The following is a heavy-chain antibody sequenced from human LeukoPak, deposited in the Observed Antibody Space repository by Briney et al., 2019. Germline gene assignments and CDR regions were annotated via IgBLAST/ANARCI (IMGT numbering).Heavy chain of an antibody. CDR1: GGSFSGYY. V-gene: IGHV4-34*01. CDR2: INHSGST. Sequence: SETLSLTCAVYGGSFSGYYWSWIRQPPGKGLEWIGEINHSGSTNYNPSLKSRVTISVDTSKNQFSLKLSSVTAADTAVYYCARTGYYYGSGSLIDYWGQGTLVTVSS. CDR3: ARTGYYYGSGSLIDY. D-gene: IGHD3-10*01. J-gene: IGHJ4*02.